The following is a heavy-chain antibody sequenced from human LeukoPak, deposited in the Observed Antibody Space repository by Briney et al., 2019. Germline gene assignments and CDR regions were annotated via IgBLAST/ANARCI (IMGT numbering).Heavy chain of an antibody. V-gene: IGHV3-23*01. Sequence: GGSLRLSCVASGFTFSSYGMSWVRQAPGKGLEWVSTISGSGGNTYYADSVKGRFSISRHNSKNTLYLQMNSLRAEDTAVYYCAKRRMAVAGTDFDYWGQGTLVTVSS. CDR3: AKRRMAVAGTDFDY. D-gene: IGHD6-19*01. CDR1: GFTFSSYG. J-gene: IGHJ4*02. CDR2: ISGSGGNT.